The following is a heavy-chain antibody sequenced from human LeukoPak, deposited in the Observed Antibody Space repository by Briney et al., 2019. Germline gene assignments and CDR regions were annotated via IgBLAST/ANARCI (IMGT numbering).Heavy chain of an antibody. V-gene: IGHV1-2*02. CDR3: ARDRGYCGSTSCFPGAY. CDR1: GYTFTGYY. Sequence: ASVKVSCKASGYTFTGYYMHWVRQAPGQGLEWMGWIDPNSGGTNYAQKFQGRVTMTRDTSISTAYMELSRLRSDDTAVYYCARDRGYCGSTSCFPGAYWGQGTLVTVSS. CDR2: IDPNSGGT. D-gene: IGHD2-2*01. J-gene: IGHJ4*02.